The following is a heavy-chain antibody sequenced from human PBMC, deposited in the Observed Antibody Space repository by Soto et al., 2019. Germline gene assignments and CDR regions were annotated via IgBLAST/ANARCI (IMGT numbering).Heavy chain of an antibody. V-gene: IGHV4-59*08. CDR3: ARHLYGGNSFDY. Sequence: SETLSLTCTVSGGSISSYYWSWIRQPPGKGLEWIGYIYYSGSTNYNPSLKSRVTISVNTSKNQFSLKLSSVTAADTAVYYGARHLYGGNSFDYWGQGTLVTVSS. D-gene: IGHD4-17*01. CDR1: GGSISSYY. CDR2: IYYSGST. J-gene: IGHJ4*02.